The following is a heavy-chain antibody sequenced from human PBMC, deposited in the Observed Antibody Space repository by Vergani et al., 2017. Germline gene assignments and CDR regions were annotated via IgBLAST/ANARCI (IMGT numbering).Heavy chain of an antibody. D-gene: IGHD4-11*01. CDR3: HQPPRVTTVTSTMDRNQGY. CDR1: GFTFSSYA. V-gene: IGHV4-34*08. J-gene: IGHJ4*02. Sequence: VQLLESGGGLVQPGGSLRLSCAASGFTFSSYAMSWVRQAPGKGLEWIGEINHSGSTNYNPSLKSRVTISVDTSKNQFSLKLSSVTAADTAVYYCHQPPRVTTVTSTMDRNQGYWGQGTLVTVSS. CDR2: INHSGST.